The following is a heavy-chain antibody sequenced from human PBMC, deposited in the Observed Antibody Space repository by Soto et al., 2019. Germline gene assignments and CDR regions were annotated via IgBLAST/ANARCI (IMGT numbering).Heavy chain of an antibody. D-gene: IGHD1-26*01. J-gene: IGHJ5*02. CDR3: AKDARRSGIVGQWVA. Sequence: PGGSLRLSCGASGFTFSYYAMAWVRQVPGKGLEWVSGISDSGITTKYAASVKGRFTISRDNSKNTLFLQMTSLKAADTAVYYCAKDARRSGIVGQWVAWGQGALVTVSS. CDR1: GFTFSYYA. V-gene: IGHV3-23*01. CDR2: ISDSGITT.